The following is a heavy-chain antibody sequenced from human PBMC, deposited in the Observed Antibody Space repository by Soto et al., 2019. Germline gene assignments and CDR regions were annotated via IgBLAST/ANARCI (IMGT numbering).Heavy chain of an antibody. D-gene: IGHD3-9*01. CDR2: ISGSGGST. CDR1: GFTFSSYA. CDR3: AKVDTEAYYYYYGMDA. Sequence: GGSLRLSCAASGFTFSSYAMSWVRQAPGKGLEWVSAISGSGGSTYYADSVKGRFTISRDNSKNTLYLQMNSLRAEDTAVYYCAKVDTEAYYYYYGMDAWGQGTTVTVSS. V-gene: IGHV3-23*01. J-gene: IGHJ6*02.